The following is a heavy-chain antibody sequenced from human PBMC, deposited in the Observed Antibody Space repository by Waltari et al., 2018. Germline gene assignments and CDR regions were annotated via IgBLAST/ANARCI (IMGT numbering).Heavy chain of an antibody. CDR2: IGTVGDT. V-gene: IGHV3-13*01. Sequence: EVQLVESGGALVQPGGSLRLSCEAAGLIFSSTDMQWGRQTTGKVLEWVSVIGTVGDTYYPDSVKGRFTISRDNAKNSLYLQMNNLRAGDTAVYYCARAKPSGYKYWYYYDLDVWGRGTTVTVSS. CDR1: GLIFSSTD. D-gene: IGHD3-3*01. CDR3: ARAKPSGYKYWYYYDLDV. J-gene: IGHJ6*02.